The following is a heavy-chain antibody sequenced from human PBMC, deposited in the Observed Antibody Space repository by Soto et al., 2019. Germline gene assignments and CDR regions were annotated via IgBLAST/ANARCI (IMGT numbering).Heavy chain of an antibody. CDR3: ARARFLEGSYGGPNYYGMDV. CDR1: GYSFTSYW. D-gene: IGHD3-3*01. CDR2: IYPGDSDT. J-gene: IGHJ6*02. V-gene: IGHV5-51*01. Sequence: GESLKISCKGSGYSFTSYWIGWVRQMPGKGLEWMGIIYPGDSDTRYSPSFQGQVTISADKSISTAYLQWSSLKASDTAMYYCARARFLEGSYGGPNYYGMDVWGQGTTVNVSS.